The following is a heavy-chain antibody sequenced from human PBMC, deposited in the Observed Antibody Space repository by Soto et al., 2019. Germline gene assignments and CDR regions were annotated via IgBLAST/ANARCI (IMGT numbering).Heavy chain of an antibody. CDR2: VSGSGGTT. V-gene: IGHV3-23*01. CDR1: GFTFSSSA. CDR3: ARCTVDTIVTSGWCHYLDP. D-gene: IGHD6-19*01. Sequence: EVQLLDSGGGLVQPGGSLRLSCAASGFTFSSSAMSWVRQAPGKGVEWVSAVSGSGGTTYYADSVRGRFTISRDNSKNPLYLQMNSLRAEDTAIYFCARCTVDTIVTSGWCHYLDPWGQGTLVTVSS. J-gene: IGHJ5*02.